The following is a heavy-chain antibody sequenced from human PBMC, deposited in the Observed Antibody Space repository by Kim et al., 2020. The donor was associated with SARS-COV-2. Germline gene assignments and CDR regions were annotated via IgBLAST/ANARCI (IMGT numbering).Heavy chain of an antibody. D-gene: IGHD2-8*01. CDR3: ARDLYCADDLCYLSWFDS. Sequence: KGPFTISRDNSKNTLYLQMNSLRAEDTAVYYCARDLYCADDLCYLSWFDSWGRGTLVTVSS. V-gene: IGHV3-23*01. J-gene: IGHJ5*01.